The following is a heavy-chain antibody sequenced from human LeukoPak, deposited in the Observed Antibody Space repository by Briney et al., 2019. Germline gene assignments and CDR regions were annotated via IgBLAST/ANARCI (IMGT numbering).Heavy chain of an antibody. CDR2: IYPGDSDT. J-gene: IGHJ4*02. CDR1: GYSFTNYW. CDR3: ARHDFTSTGRIDY. D-gene: IGHD3/OR15-3a*01. Sequence: GESLKISCKGSGYSFTNYWIGWVRQMPGKGLEWMAIIYPGDSDTRYSPSFHGLVTLSADKSISTAYLQWSSLKASDTAMYYCARHDFTSTGRIDYWGQGTLVTVSS. V-gene: IGHV5-51*01.